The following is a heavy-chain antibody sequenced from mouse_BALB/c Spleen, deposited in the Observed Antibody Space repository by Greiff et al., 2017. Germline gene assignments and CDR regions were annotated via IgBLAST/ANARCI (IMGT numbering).Heavy chain of an antibody. V-gene: IGHV5-4*02. D-gene: IGHD2-14*01. CDR1: GFTFSDYY. J-gene: IGHJ4*01. CDR3: ARDEEDYRYDGYAMDY. CDR2: ISDGGSYT. Sequence: EVKLVESGGGLVKPGGSLKLSCAASGFTFSDYYMYWVRQTPEKRLEWVATISDGGSYTYYPDSVKGRFTISRDNAKNNLYLQMSSLKSEDTAMYYCARDEEDYRYDGYAMDYWGQGTSVTVSS.